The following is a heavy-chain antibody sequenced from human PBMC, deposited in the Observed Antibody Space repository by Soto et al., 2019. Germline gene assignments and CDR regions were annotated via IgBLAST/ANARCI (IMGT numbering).Heavy chain of an antibody. CDR3: ARDPSAYYDFWSGYYFGGWEQNWFDP. J-gene: IGHJ5*02. D-gene: IGHD3-3*01. V-gene: IGHV3-7*01. CDR1: GFTFSSYW. CDR2: IKQDGSEK. Sequence: GGSLRLSCAASGFTFSSYWMSWVRQAPGKGLEWVANIKQDGSEKYYVDSVKGRFTISRDNAKNSLYLQMNSLRAEDTAVYYCARDPSAYYDFWSGYYFGGWEQNWFDPWGQGTLVTVSS.